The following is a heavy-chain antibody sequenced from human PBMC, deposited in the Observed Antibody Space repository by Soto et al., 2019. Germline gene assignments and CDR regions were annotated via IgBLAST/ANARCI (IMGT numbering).Heavy chain of an antibody. D-gene: IGHD4-17*01. CDR1: GFTFSEYA. CDR2: SGSSVRGSGGST. V-gene: IGHV3-23*01. J-gene: IGHJ2*01. Sequence: EVQLLESGGGFVQPGGSLRLSCAASGFTFSEYAMSWVRQAPGKGLEWVSSVSGSSVRGSGGSTHYVDSVRGRFTISRDNSKNTVYLQMNSLRAEDTAVYYCAKDLRPSGDSWDLDLWGRGTLVTVSS. CDR3: AKDLRPSGDSWDLDL.